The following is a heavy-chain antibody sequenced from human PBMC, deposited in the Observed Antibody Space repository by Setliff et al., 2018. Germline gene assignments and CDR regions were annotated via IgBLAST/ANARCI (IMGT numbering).Heavy chain of an antibody. V-gene: IGHV4-59*08. CDR3: AKHMTPVADYFSRYMDV. CDR1: GASISSYY. Sequence: ASETLSLTCNVSGASISSYYWSWIRQPPGKGLEWIGYFFNSGDTDCNPSLKSRVTISVDTSKNQFSLRLTSVTAADTAVYYCAKHMTPVADYFSRYMDVWGKGTTVTVSS. J-gene: IGHJ6*03. D-gene: IGHD4-17*01. CDR2: FFNSGDT.